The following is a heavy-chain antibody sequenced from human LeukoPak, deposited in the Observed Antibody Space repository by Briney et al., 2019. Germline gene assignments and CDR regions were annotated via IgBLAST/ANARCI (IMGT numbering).Heavy chain of an antibody. D-gene: IGHD6-13*01. J-gene: IGHJ6*02. CDR1: GGSISSYY. CDR2: IYYSGST. CDR3: ARDVIAAPIINYYGMDV. Sequence: SETLSLTCTVSGGSISSYYWSWIRQPPGKGLEWIGYIYYSGSTNYNPSLKSRVTISVDTSKNQFSLKLSSVTAADTAVYYCARDVIAAPIINYYGMDVWGQGTTVTVSS. V-gene: IGHV4-59*12.